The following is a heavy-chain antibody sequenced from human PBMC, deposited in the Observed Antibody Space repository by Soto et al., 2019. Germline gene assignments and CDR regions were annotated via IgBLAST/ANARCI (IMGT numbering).Heavy chain of an antibody. Sequence: QVQLQESGPGLVKPSQTLSLTCNVSGGSITSHTHYWSWIRQHPGKGLEWIGNIHFRGTTYYNPSSESRVFISVDTSQNQFSLRLTSVTAADTAVYFCATYDYSDFYFDQWGQGTLVSVSS. J-gene: IGHJ4*02. CDR2: IHFRGTT. V-gene: IGHV4-31*03. D-gene: IGHD4-17*01. CDR1: GGSITSHTHY. CDR3: ATYDYSDFYFDQ.